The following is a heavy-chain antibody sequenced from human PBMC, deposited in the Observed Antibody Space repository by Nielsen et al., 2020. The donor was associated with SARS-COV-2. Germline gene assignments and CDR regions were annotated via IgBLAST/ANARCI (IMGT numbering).Heavy chain of an antibody. Sequence: GVLKISCAASGFTFSNYAMSWVRQAPGKGLEWVSVISGSGHDAYYADSVKGRFTISRDNGGNTLYLQVNRLRAEDTAVYYCVREGDGYHSYYYGLDVWGRGTTVTVSS. D-gene: IGHD5-24*01. CDR1: GFTFSNYA. V-gene: IGHV3-23*01. CDR2: ISGSGHDA. CDR3: VREGDGYHSYYYGLDV. J-gene: IGHJ6*02.